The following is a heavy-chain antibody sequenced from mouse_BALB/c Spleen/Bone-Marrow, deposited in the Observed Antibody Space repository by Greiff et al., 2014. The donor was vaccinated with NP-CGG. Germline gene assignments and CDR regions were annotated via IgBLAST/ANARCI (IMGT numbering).Heavy chain of an antibody. Sequence: LQESGAELVKPGASVKLSCKASGYTFTNYYMYWVKQRPGQGLEWIGEINPSNGGTNFNEKFKSTATLTVDKSSSTVYMQLSSLTSEDSAVHYCTQLGRFAYWGQGTLVTVSA. V-gene: IGHV1S16*01. CDR2: INPSNGGT. CDR3: TQLGRFAY. D-gene: IGHD4-1*02. J-gene: IGHJ3*01. CDR1: GYTFTNYY.